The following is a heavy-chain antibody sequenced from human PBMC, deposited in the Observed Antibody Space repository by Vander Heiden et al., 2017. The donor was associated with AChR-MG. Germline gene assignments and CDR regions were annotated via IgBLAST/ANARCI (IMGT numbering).Heavy chain of an antibody. CDR2: IYYSRST. D-gene: IGHD3-10*01. CDR1: VCPISSCC. CDR3: ARGIRAITMVRGVRSNWFDP. Sequence: QVQLQESRPGLVTPPETLSLSCTVSVCPISSCCWGWIRQPPGKGLEWIGYIYYSRSTNYNPSLKRRVTISVDTSKNQCSLKLSSVTAADTAVYYCARGIRAITMVRGVRSNWFDPWGQGTLVTVSS. V-gene: IGHV4-59*08. J-gene: IGHJ5*02.